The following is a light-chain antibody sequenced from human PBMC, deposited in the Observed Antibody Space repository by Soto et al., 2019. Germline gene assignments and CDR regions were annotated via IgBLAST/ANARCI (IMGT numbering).Light chain of an antibody. V-gene: IGKV3-15*01. CDR2: GAS. J-gene: IGKJ5*01. CDR3: QQYNNWPPST. Sequence: EIVMTQSPATLSVSPGERATLSCRASQTVSSNLAWYQQKPGQAPRLLIYGASTRATGIPARFSGSGSGTEFTLNISSLQSEDFAVYYCQQYNNWPPSTFGQGTRLENK. CDR1: QTVSSN.